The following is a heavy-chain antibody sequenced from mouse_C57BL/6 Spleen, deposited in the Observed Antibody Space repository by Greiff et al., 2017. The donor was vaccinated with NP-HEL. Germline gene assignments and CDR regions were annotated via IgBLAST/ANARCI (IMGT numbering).Heavy chain of an antibody. CDR1: GFTFSDAW. CDR2: IRNKANNHAT. D-gene: IGHD2-5*01. CDR3: TRENSYYYSNCAWFAY. J-gene: IGHJ3*01. Sequence: DVMLVESGGGLVQPGGSLKLSCAASGFTFSDAWMDWVRQSPEKGLEWVAEIRNKANNHATYYAVSVKGRFTIYRDDSKSSVYLQMNSLRAEATGIYFCTRENSYYYSNCAWFAYWGQGTLVTVSA. V-gene: IGHV6-6*01.